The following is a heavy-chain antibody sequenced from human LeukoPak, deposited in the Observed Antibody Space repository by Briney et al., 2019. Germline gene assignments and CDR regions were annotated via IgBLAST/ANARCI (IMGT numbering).Heavy chain of an antibody. D-gene: IGHD6-13*01. Sequence: GGSLRLSCADSGFTFNNYWMHWVRQAPGKGLVWVSRINRDGSRTSYADSVKGRFTISRDNAKNSLYLQMNSLRAEDTAVYYCASWAGTATGFSGPFDYWGQGTLVTVSS. V-gene: IGHV3-74*01. J-gene: IGHJ4*02. CDR2: INRDGSRT. CDR3: ASWAGTATGFSGPFDY. CDR1: GFTFNNYW.